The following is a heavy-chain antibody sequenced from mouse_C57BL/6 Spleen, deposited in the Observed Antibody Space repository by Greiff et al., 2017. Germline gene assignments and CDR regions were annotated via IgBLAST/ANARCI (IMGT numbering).Heavy chain of an antibody. V-gene: IGHV1-72*01. CDR1: GYTFTSYW. D-gene: IGHD1-1*02. J-gene: IGHJ2*01. CDR2: IDPNSGGT. CDR3: GRDYGGDY. Sequence: VQLQQSGAELVKPGASVKLSCKASGYTFTSYWMNWVKQRPGRGLVWIGRIDPNSGGTKYNEKFKSKATLTADKPSSTAYMQLSSLASEVSAVYSCGRDYGGDYWGQGTTLTVSS.